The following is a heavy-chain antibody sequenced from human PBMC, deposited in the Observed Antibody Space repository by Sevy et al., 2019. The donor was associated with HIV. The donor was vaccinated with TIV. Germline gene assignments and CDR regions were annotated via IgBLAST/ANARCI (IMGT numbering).Heavy chain of an antibody. J-gene: IGHJ3*02. CDR3: ARDPSDSSGYYYSGAFDI. CDR1: GFTFSSYS. D-gene: IGHD3-22*01. CDR2: ISSSSSYI. Sequence: GGSLRLSCAASGFTFSSYSMNWVRQAPGKGLEWVSSISSSSSYIYYADSVKGRFTISRDNAKNSLYLQMNSLRAEDTAVYYCARDPSDSSGYYYSGAFDIWGQRTVVTVSS. V-gene: IGHV3-21*01.